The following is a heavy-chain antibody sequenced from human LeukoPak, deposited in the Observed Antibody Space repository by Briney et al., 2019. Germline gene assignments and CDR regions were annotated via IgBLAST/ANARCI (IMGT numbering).Heavy chain of an antibody. Sequence: SDTLSLTCAVYGGSFSGFYWSWIRHVPGKGLEWIGEINYTGSTSYNPSLKSRVTISVDTSQNQFFLLLTSVTAADTAVYYCARVAGYLPTRWFDPWGQGTHVTVSS. V-gene: IGHV4-34*01. J-gene: IGHJ5*02. CDR2: INYTGST. CDR1: GGSFSGFY. D-gene: IGHD6-25*01. CDR3: ARVAGYLPTRWFDP.